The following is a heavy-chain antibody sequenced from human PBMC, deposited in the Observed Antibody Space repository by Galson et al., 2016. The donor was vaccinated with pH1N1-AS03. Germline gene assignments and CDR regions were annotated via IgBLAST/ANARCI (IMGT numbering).Heavy chain of an antibody. CDR1: GFTFSSYS. CDR2: ISSSSSTI. CDR3: ARNPYQPLLPGGY. V-gene: IGHV3-48*01. J-gene: IGHJ4*02. Sequence: SLRLSCAASGFTFSSYSMNWVRQAPGKGLEWVSYISSSSSTIYYADSVKGRFTISRDNAKNSLYLQMNSLRAGDTAVYYCARNPYQPLLPGGYWGQGTLVTISS. D-gene: IGHD2-2*01.